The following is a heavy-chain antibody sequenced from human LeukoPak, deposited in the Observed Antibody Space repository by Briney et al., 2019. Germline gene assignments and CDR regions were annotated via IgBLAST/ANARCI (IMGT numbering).Heavy chain of an antibody. D-gene: IGHD3-22*01. CDR3: ARVSSGYFDH. CDR1: GFTFSSYA. CDR2: ISSNGGST. Sequence: GGSLRLSCAASGFTFSSYAMHWVRQAPGKGLEYVSAISSNGGSTYYANSVKGRFTISRDNSKNTLHLQMGSLRAEDMAVYYCARVSSGYFDHWGQGTLVTVSS. V-gene: IGHV3-64*01. J-gene: IGHJ4*02.